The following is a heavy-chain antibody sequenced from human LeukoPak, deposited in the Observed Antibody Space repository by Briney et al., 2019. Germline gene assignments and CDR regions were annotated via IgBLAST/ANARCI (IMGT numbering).Heavy chain of an antibody. CDR2: INHSGST. Sequence: NPSETLSLTCAVYGGSFSGYYWSWIRQPPGKGLEWIGEINHSGSTNYNPSLKSRVTISVDTSKNQFSLKLSSVTAADTAVYYCARGPYSSGSDYWGQGTLVTVSS. D-gene: IGHD6-19*01. J-gene: IGHJ4*02. CDR3: ARGPYSSGSDY. CDR1: GGSFSGYY. V-gene: IGHV4-34*01.